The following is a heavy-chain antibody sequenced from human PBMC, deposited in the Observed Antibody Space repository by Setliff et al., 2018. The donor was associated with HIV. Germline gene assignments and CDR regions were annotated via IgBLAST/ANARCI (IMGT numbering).Heavy chain of an antibody. J-gene: IGHJ3*02. CDR2: ISASGNSP. CDR3: ARHSDWYGNDAFDI. CDR1: GFTFSSYA. D-gene: IGHD6-19*01. Sequence: GGSLRLSCAASGFTFSSYAMSWVRQAPGKGLEWVSTISASGNSPYYVDSVKGRFTISRDNAKNTLYLQMNSLRGEDTAVYYCARHSDWYGNDAFDIWGQGTRVTVSS. V-gene: IGHV3-23*01.